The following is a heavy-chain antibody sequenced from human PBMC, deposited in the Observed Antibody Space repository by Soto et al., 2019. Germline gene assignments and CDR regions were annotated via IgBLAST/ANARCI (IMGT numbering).Heavy chain of an antibody. Sequence: ASVKVSCKTSGYTFTRYVMHWVRQAPGQGLEWMGWINSNNGHTKYSQNFQGRVTITRDTSASTVYMSLTSLRSEDTAVYYCARGSSHYQVVFGWFDPWGQGTEVTVSS. J-gene: IGHJ5*02. V-gene: IGHV1-3*01. CDR3: ARGSSHYQVVFGWFDP. D-gene: IGHD4-4*01. CDR2: INSNNGHT. CDR1: GYTFTRYV.